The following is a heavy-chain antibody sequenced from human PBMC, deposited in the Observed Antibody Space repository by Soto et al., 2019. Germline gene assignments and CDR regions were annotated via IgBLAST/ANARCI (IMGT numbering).Heavy chain of an antibody. CDR1: GGFFSNYY. V-gene: IGHV4-34*01. Sequence: SETLSLTCDVYGGFFSNYYWSWIRQPPGKGLEWIGEINHSGSTNYNPSLKSRVTISIDTSKTQFSLRLSSVTAADTAVYYCARGVRGIRDRLSMNWFDPWGQGTLVTVSS. CDR2: INHSGST. D-gene: IGHD2-15*01. CDR3: ARGVRGIRDRLSMNWFDP. J-gene: IGHJ5*02.